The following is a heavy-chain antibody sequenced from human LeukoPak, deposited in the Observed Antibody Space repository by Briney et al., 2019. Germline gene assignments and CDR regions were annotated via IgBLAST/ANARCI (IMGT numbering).Heavy chain of an antibody. CDR3: ARDLEGAAAGTRYYYYYGMDV. J-gene: IGHJ6*02. CDR2: ISGSGGST. Sequence: GGSLRLSCAASGFTFSSFAMSWVRQAPGKGLEWVSAISGSGGSTYYADSVKGRFTISRDNSKNTLYLQMNSLRAEDTAVYYCARDLEGAAAGTRYYYYYGMDVWGQGTTVTVSS. CDR1: GFTFSSFA. V-gene: IGHV3-23*01. D-gene: IGHD6-13*01.